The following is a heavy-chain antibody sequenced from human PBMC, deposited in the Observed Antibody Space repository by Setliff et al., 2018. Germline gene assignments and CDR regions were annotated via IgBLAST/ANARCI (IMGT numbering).Heavy chain of an antibody. CDR2: INPSSGRT. CDR3: ARDVFPYHYEGAFDI. D-gene: IGHD3-22*01. CDR1: GYTFTSHY. Sequence: ASVKVSCKESGYTFTSHYMHWVRQAPGLGLEWMGTINPSSGRTSYAQKFQGRVTMTRDTSTSTVYMDMSSLRTEDTAVYYCARDVFPYHYEGAFDIWGRGTMVTVSS. V-gene: IGHV1-46*01. J-gene: IGHJ3*02.